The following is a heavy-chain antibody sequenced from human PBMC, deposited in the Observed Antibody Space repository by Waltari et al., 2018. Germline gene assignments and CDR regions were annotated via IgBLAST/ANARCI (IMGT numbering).Heavy chain of an antibody. D-gene: IGHD3-3*01. J-gene: IGHJ4*02. CDR1: GGSISSYY. CDR3: ARGYDFWSGYYEVALRYEVYYFDY. Sequence: QVQLQESGPGLVKPSETLSLTCTVPGGSISSYYWSWIRQPPGKGLEWIGYIYYSGSPNYNPSLKSRVTISVDTSKNQFSLKLSSVTAADTAVYYCARGYDFWSGYYEVALRYEVYYFDYWGQGTLVTVSS. V-gene: IGHV4-59*01. CDR2: IYYSGSP.